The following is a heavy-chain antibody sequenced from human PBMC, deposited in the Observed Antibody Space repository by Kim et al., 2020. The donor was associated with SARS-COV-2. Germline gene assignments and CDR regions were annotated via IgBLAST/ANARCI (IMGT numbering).Heavy chain of an antibody. D-gene: IGHD3-10*01. Sequence: GGSLRLSCAASGFSFAPYVMHWVRQAPGKGLEWVSLITWDGGSTHYVDSVKGRFTISRDNRKNSLFLQMNSLRHEDTALYYCVRARNPGTYYNNWFDPWGQGTLVTVSP. V-gene: IGHV3-43D*03. CDR2: ITWDGGST. CDR3: VRARNPGTYYNNWFDP. J-gene: IGHJ5*02. CDR1: GFSFAPYV.